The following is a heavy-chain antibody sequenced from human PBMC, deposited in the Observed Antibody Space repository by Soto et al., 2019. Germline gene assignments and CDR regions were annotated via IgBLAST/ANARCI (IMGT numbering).Heavy chain of an antibody. CDR1: GGSISSSNW. D-gene: IGHD2-2*02. Sequence: PSETLSLTCAVSGGSISSSNWWSWVRQPPGKGLEWIGEIYHSGSTNYNPSLKSRVTISVDKSKNQFSLKLSSVTAADTAVYYCARDGSXVVVPAAIRDYYYGMDVWGQGTTVTVSS. CDR2: IYHSGST. CDR3: ARDGSXVVVPAAIRDYYYGMDV. J-gene: IGHJ6*02. V-gene: IGHV4-4*02.